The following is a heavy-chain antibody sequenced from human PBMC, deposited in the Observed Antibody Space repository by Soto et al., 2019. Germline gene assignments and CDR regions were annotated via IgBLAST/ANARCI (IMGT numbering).Heavy chain of an antibody. V-gene: IGHV3-23*01. J-gene: IGHJ4*02. CDR3: TRSGPYCGGDCYADVDF. D-gene: IGHD2-21*02. Sequence: EVQLLESGGGLVQPGGSLTLSCAASGFTFNTYGMTWVRQAPGKGLEWVSTVSGSGGGTYYADSVKGRFTISRVNSKNTLYLQMSTMSDEDTVVYFSTRSGPYCGGDCYADVDFCGLGTPVTVSS. CDR1: GFTFNTYG. CDR2: VSGSGGGT.